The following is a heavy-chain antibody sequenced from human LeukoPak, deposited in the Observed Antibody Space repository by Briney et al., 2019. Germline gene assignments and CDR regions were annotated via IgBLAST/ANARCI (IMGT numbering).Heavy chain of an antibody. J-gene: IGHJ3*02. Sequence: PGGSLRLSCAASGFTFSSCEMNWVRQAPGKGLEWVSYISSSGSTIYYADSVKGRFTISRDNAKNSLYLQMNSLRAEDTAVYYCARVAVSSSYDSPADAFDIWGQGTMVTVSS. D-gene: IGHD3-22*01. V-gene: IGHV3-48*03. CDR1: GFTFSSCE. CDR3: ARVAVSSSYDSPADAFDI. CDR2: ISSSGSTI.